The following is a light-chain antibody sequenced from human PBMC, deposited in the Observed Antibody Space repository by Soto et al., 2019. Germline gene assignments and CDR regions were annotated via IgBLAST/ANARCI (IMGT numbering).Light chain of an antibody. Sequence: DIQMTQSPSTLSASVGDRVTTHCGASQSISSWLAWYQQKPGKAPNLLIYKASSLEGGVPSRFSGSGSGTEFTLTISSLKPDDFATYYCQQYNSYWTFGQGTKVDNK. J-gene: IGKJ1*01. CDR1: QSISSW. CDR3: QQYNSYWT. CDR2: KAS. V-gene: IGKV1-5*03.